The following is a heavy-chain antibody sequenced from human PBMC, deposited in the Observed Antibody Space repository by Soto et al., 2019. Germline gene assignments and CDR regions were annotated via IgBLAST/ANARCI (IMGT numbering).Heavy chain of an antibody. Sequence: GGSLRLSCATSGFTFSRDGMSWVRQAPGKGLEWVSLITDNGGSTYYADSVKGRFTISRDNTKNTLFLQMDSLRAEDTAVYYCAKERATTTAFDYWGQGALVTVSS. V-gene: IGHV3-23*01. CDR2: ITDNGGST. CDR3: AKERATTTAFDY. J-gene: IGHJ4*02. CDR1: GFTFSRDG. D-gene: IGHD1-1*01.